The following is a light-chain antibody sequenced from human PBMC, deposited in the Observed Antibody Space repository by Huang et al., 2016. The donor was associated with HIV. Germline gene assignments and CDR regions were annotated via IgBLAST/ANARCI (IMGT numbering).Light chain of an antibody. V-gene: IGKV1-33*01. CDR2: DAS. CDR3: QQYDNLPRT. CDR1: QDISNY. Sequence: DIQMTQSPSSLSASVGDRVTITCQASQDISNYLNWYQQKPGKAPKLLIYDASNLETGVPSRFSGSGSGTDFTFTISILQPEDIATYFCQQYDNLPRTFGPGTKVHIK. J-gene: IGKJ3*01.